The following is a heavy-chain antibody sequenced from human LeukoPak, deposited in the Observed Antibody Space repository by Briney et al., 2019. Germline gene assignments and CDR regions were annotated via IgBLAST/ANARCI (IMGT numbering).Heavy chain of an antibody. Sequence: GGSLRLSCAASGFTFDDYGMSWVRQAPGKGLEWVSGINWNGGSTGYADSVKGRFTISRDNAKNSLYLQMNSLRAEDTALYHCARAGKIDQDAFDIWGQGTMVAVFS. V-gene: IGHV3-20*01. CDR2: INWNGGST. J-gene: IGHJ3*02. D-gene: IGHD3-10*01. CDR1: GFTFDDYG. CDR3: ARAGKIDQDAFDI.